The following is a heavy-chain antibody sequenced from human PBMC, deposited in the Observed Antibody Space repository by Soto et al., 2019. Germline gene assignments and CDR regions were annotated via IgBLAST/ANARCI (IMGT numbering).Heavy chain of an antibody. CDR1: GGSISSGGYY. CDR3: ARAGADIVVVPAAMIPYYYGMDV. D-gene: IGHD2-2*01. Sequence: QVQLQESGPGLVKPSQTLSLTCTVSGGSISSGGYYWSWIRQHPGKGLEWIGYIYYSGSTYYNPSLERRVLIAVGTSRSQFSRQRSSVTAAATAVYYCARAGADIVVVPAAMIPYYYGMDVWGQGTTVTVSS. CDR2: IYYSGST. V-gene: IGHV4-31*03. J-gene: IGHJ6*02.